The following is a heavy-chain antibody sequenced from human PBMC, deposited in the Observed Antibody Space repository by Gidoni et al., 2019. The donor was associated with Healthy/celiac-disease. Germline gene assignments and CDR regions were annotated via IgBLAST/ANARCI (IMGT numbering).Heavy chain of an antibody. CDR2: IYYSGST. J-gene: IGHJ4*02. V-gene: IGHV4-59*01. D-gene: IGHD2-2*01. Sequence: QVQLQESGPGLVKPSETLSLTCTVPGGSISSYYWSWLRQPPGKGLEWIGYIYYSGSTNYNPSLKSRVTISVDTSKNQFSLKLSSVTAADTAVYYCATSLPGYCSSTSCTYQGSYFDYWGQGTLVTVSS. CDR3: ATSLPGYCSSTSCTYQGSYFDY. CDR1: GGSISSYY.